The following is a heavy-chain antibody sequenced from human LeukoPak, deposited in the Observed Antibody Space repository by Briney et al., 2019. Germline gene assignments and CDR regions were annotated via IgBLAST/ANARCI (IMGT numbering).Heavy chain of an antibody. D-gene: IGHD3-9*01. CDR3: ARHRHPEYYDILTGYSSAYYYGMDV. CDR1: GGSISSYY. V-gene: IGHV4-59*08. Sequence: SETLSLTCTVSGGSISSYYWSWIRQPPGKGLEWIGYIYYSGSTNYNPSLKSRVTISVETSQNQFSLKLSSVTAADTAVYYCARHRHPEYYDILTGYSSAYYYGMDVWGQGTTVTVSS. J-gene: IGHJ6*02. CDR2: IYYSGST.